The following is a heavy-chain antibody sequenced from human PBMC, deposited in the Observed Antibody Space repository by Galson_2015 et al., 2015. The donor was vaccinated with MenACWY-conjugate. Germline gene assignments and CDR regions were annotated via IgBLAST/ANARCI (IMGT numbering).Heavy chain of an antibody. D-gene: IGHD6-13*01. V-gene: IGHV3-48*01. Sequence: SLRLSCAASGFTFSSYSMNWVRQAPGKGLEWVAYISDSSNTIRYADSVKGRFTISRDDAKNSLSLQMNSLRAEDTAVYYCARRDSSSWYRQYFQDWGQGTLVTVSS. CDR3: ARRDSSSWYRQYFQD. CDR2: ISDSSNTI. J-gene: IGHJ1*01. CDR1: GFTFSSYS.